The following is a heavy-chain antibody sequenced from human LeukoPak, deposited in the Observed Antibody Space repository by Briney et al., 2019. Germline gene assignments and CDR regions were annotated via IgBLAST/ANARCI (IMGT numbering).Heavy chain of an antibody. CDR2: ISGSGGST. V-gene: IGHV3-23*01. D-gene: IGHD6-19*01. CDR3: AKDRQWLVYNWFDP. J-gene: IGHJ5*02. Sequence: GGSLRLSCAASGFTFSSYGMSWVRQAPGKGLEWVSAISGSGGSTYYADSVKGRFTISRDNSKNTLYLQMNSLRAEDTAVYYCAKDRQWLVYNWFDPWGQGTLVTVSS. CDR1: GFTFSSYG.